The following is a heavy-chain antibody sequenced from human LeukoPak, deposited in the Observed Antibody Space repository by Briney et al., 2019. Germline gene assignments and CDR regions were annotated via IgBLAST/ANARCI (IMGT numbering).Heavy chain of an antibody. J-gene: IGHJ4*02. D-gene: IGHD4-23*01. CDR3: AGLYGGNVESYYFDS. V-gene: IGHV4-59*08. CDR2: IHHSGST. Sequence: PSETLSLTCNVSGGSLRSAYWSWIRQPPGKGLEYIGYIHHSGSTDYSPFLRSRVTISVDTSKNQFFLNLRSVTAADTALYYCAGLYGGNVESYYFDSWGQGTLVIVSS. CDR1: GGSLRSAY.